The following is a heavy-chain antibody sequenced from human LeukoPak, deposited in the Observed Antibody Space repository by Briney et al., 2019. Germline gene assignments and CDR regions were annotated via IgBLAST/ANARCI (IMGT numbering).Heavy chain of an antibody. CDR1: GFTFDDYG. CDR2: INWNGGST. CDR3: ARAGVGADTAMELGY. J-gene: IGHJ4*02. Sequence: PGGSLRLSCAASGFTFDDYGMSWVRQAPGQGLKWVSDINWNGGSTGYADSVKGRFTISRDNAKNSLYLQMSSLRAEDTALYYCARAGVGADTAMELGYWGQGTLVTVSS. D-gene: IGHD5-18*01. V-gene: IGHV3-20*04.